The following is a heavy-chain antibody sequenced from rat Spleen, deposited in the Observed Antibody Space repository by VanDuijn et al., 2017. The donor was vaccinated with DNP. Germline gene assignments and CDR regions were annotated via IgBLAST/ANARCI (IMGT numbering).Heavy chain of an antibody. CDR1: GFLFSNYG. CDR2: ISSGGDDT. CDR3: ARPDY. Sequence: EVQLVESGGGSVQPGRSLKLPCAASGFLFSNYGKAWVRQAPTAGLEWVASISSGGDDTDYRDSVKGRFTISRDNAKSTLYLQMDTLRSEDTATYYCARPDYWGQGVMVTVSS. J-gene: IGHJ2*01. V-gene: IGHV5S13*01.